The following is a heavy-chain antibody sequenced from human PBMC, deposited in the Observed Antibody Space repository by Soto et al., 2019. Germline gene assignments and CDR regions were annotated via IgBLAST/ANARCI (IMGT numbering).Heavy chain of an antibody. CDR3: ARDGGDIPGYYGMDV. Sequence: GASVKVSCKASGYTFTGYYMHWVRQAPGQGLEWMGWINPNSGGTNYAQKFQGWVTMTRDTSISTAYMELSRLRSDDTAVYYCARDGGDIPGYYGMDVWGQGTTVTVSS. V-gene: IGHV1-2*04. J-gene: IGHJ6*02. D-gene: IGHD3-16*02. CDR1: GYTFTGYY. CDR2: INPNSGGT.